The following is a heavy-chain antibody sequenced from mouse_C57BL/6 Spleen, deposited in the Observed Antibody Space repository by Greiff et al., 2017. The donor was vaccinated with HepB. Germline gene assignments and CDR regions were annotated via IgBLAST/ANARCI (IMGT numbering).Heavy chain of an antibody. D-gene: IGHD2-4*01. J-gene: IGHJ4*01. V-gene: IGHV1-7*01. CDR1: GYTFTSYW. CDR3: ASERYDSPYAMDY. Sequence: QVQLQQSGAELAKPGASVKLSCKASGYTFTSYWMHWVKQRPGQGLEWIGYINPSSGYTKYNQKFKDKATLTADKSSSTAYMQLSSLTYEDSAVYYCASERYDSPYAMDYWGQGTSVTVSS. CDR2: INPSSGYT.